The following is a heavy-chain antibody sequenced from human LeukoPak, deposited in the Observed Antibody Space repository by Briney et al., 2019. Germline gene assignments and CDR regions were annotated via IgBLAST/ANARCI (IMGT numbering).Heavy chain of an antibody. Sequence: GGSLRLSCAASGFTFSNAWMSWVRQAPGKGLEWVGRIKSKTDGGTTDYAAPVKGRFTISRDDSKNTLYLQMNSLKTEDTAVYYCTTGRYDILTGYYDYWGQGTLVTVSS. J-gene: IGHJ4*02. CDR1: GFTFSNAW. CDR2: IKSKTDGGTT. D-gene: IGHD3-9*01. CDR3: TTGRYDILTGYYDY. V-gene: IGHV3-15*01.